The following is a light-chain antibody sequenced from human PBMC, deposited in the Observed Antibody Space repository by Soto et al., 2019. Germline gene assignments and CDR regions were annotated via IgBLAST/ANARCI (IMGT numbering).Light chain of an antibody. V-gene: IGLV1-44*01. CDR2: SNH. CDR1: TSNIGGNT. CDR3: ASWDDSLYGVI. Sequence: QSVLTQPPSASATPGPRVTISCSGSTSNIGGNTVSWYQQLPGTAPKLLIHSNHQRPSGAPERFSGSKSGTSASLAISGLQSEDEANYYCASWDDSLYGVIFGGGTKHTVL. J-gene: IGLJ2*01.